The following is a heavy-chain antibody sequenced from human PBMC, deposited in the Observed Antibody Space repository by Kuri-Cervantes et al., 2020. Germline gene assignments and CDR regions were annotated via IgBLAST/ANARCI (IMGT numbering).Heavy chain of an antibody. CDR3: ARGSMGRTYFDY. CDR1: GFTFSSYA. J-gene: IGHJ4*02. Sequence: GESLKISCAASGFTFSSYAMHWVRQAPGKGLEWVAVISYDGSNKYYADSVKGRFTISRDNSKNTLYLQMNSLRAEDTAVYYCARGSMGRTYFDYWDQGTLVTVSS. CDR2: ISYDGSNK. D-gene: IGHD2/OR15-2a*01. V-gene: IGHV3-30-3*01.